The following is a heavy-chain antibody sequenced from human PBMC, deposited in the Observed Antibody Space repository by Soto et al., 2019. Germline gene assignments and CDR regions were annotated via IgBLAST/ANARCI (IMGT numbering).Heavy chain of an antibody. J-gene: IGHJ6*02. CDR2: INSDGSST. CDR1: GFTFSSYW. Sequence: PGGSLRLSCAASGFTFSSYWMHWVRQAPGKGLVWVSRINSDGSSTSYADSVKGRFTISRDNAKNTLYLQMNSLRAEDTAVYYCATWVVHYYDSSGYYYYYYGMDVWGQGTTVTVS. V-gene: IGHV3-74*01. CDR3: ATWVVHYYDSSGYYYYYYGMDV. D-gene: IGHD3-22*01.